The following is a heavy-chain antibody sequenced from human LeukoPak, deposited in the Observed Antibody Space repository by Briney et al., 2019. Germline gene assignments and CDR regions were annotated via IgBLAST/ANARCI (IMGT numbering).Heavy chain of an antibody. CDR2: INPDGSST. CDR3: GSRIGYCSSSSCKAPY. Sequence: PGGSLRLSCAGSGFTFSTYWMHWVRQAPGKGLVWVSRINPDGSSTSYADSVKGRFTISGDNAENTMYLQMNSLRAEDTAVYYCGSRIGYCSSSSCKAPYWGQGTLVTVSS. D-gene: IGHD2-2*01. V-gene: IGHV3-74*01. J-gene: IGHJ4*02. CDR1: GFTFSTYW.